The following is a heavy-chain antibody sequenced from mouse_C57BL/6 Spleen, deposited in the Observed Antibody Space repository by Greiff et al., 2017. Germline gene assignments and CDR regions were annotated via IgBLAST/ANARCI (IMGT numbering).Heavy chain of an antibody. CDR2: ISSGSSTI. J-gene: IGHJ2*01. CDR1: GFTFSDYG. CDR3: ARRNYFDY. Sequence: EVHLVESGGGLVKPGGSLQLSCAASGFTFSDYGMHWVRQAPEKGLAWVAYISSGSSTIYYADTVKGRFTISRDNAKNTLFLQMTSLRSEDTAMYYCARRNYFDYWGQGTTLTVSS. V-gene: IGHV5-17*01.